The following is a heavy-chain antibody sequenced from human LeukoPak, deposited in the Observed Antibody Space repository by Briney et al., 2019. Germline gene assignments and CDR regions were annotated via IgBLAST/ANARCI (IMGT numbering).Heavy chain of an antibody. CDR2: IKQDGSEK. V-gene: IGHV3-7*03. CDR3: AREADTAMVKGTYYFDY. CDR1: GFTFSSYW. D-gene: IGHD5-18*01. Sequence: PGGSLRLSCAASGFTFSSYWMSWVRQAPGKGLEWVANIKQDGSEKYYVDSVKGRFTISRDNAKNSLYLQINSLRAEDTAVYYCAREADTAMVKGTYYFDYWGQGTLVTVSS. J-gene: IGHJ4*02.